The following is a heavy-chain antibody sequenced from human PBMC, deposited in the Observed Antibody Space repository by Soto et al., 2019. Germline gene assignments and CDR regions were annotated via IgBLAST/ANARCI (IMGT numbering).Heavy chain of an antibody. Sequence: GESLKISCKGSGYSFTSYWISWVRQMPGKGLEWMGRIDPSDSYTNYSPSFQGHVTISADKPISTAYLQWSSLKASDTAMYYCARHSSSWYLYYYYCMDVWGQGTTVTVSS. CDR2: IDPSDSYT. CDR3: ARHSSSWYLYYYYCMDV. CDR1: GYSFTSYW. D-gene: IGHD6-13*01. J-gene: IGHJ6*02. V-gene: IGHV5-10-1*01.